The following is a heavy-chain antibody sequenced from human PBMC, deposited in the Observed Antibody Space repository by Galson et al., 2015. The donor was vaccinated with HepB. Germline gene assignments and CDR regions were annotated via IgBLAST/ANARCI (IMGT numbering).Heavy chain of an antibody. V-gene: IGHV4-39*07. CDR2: FYYSGST. J-gene: IGHJ3*02. D-gene: IGHD2-15*01. CDR3: ARSLYCSGGSCYAAIRDDAFDI. Sequence: SETLSLTCTVSAGSISSSSYYWGWIRQPPGKGLEWIGNFYYSGSTFHNPSLKSRVTISEDTSKNEFSLKLSSVTAADTAVYYCARSLYCSGGSCYAAIRDDAFDIWGQGTMVTVSS. CDR1: AGSISSSSYY.